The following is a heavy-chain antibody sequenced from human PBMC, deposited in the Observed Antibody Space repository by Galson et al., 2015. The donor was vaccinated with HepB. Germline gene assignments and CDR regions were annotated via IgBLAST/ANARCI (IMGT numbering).Heavy chain of an antibody. V-gene: IGHV5-10-1*01. CDR1: GYRFPSYW. D-gene: IGHD3-22*01. CDR2: IDHSDSYI. J-gene: IGHJ4*02. CDR3: ARLSLSGYYYY. Sequence: QSGAEVKKPGESLTISCTGSGYRFPSYWISWVRQMPGKGLEWMGRIDHSDSYINYGPSFQGHVAISIDKSINTAYLRWSSLKASDTAIYYCARLSLSGYYYYWGQGTLVSVSS.